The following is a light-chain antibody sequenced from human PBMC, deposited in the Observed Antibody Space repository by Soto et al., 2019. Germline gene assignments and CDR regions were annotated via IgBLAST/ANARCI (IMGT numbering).Light chain of an antibody. CDR3: VAWDDSLKTLL. V-gene: IGLV1-44*01. CDR2: NSY. J-gene: IGLJ3*02. CDR1: NSNIGTNS. Sequence: QSVLTQPPSASETPEQRVIISCSGGNSNIGTNSVSWYQHLPGTAPKLLIYNSYQRPAGVPDRFSGSKSGTSASLAISGLQSEDEANYYCVAWDDSLKTLLFSGGTKLTVL.